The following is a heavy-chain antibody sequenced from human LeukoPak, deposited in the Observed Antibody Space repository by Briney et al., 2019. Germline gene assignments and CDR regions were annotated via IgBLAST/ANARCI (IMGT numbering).Heavy chain of an antibody. Sequence: GGSLRLSCAASGFTFSSYGMHWVRQAPGKGLEWVAVIWYDGSNKYYADSVKGRFTISRDNPKNTLYLQMNSLRAEDTAVYYCARDATGTGFDPWGQGTLVTVSS. CDR1: GFTFSSYG. CDR2: IWYDGSNK. V-gene: IGHV3-33*01. D-gene: IGHD1-1*01. J-gene: IGHJ5*02. CDR3: ARDATGTGFDP.